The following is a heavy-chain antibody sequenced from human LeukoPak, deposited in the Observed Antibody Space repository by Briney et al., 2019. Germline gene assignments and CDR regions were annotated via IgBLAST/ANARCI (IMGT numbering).Heavy chain of an antibody. D-gene: IGHD4-17*01. CDR1: GGSISIYY. J-gene: IGHJ4*02. V-gene: IGHV4-59*01. CDR2: FYYSGST. CDR3: ARDTITVTTPYFDY. Sequence: PSETLSLTCAVCGGSISIYYWSWIRQPPGKGLEWIGFFYYSGSTNYNPSLKSRVTISVDTSKNHFSLKLSSVTAADTAVYYCARDTITVTTPYFDYWGQGTLVTVPS.